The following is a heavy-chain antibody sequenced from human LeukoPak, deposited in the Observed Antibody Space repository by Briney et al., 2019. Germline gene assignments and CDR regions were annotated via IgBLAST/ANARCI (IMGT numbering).Heavy chain of an antibody. CDR2: INHSGST. CDR3: AYHFGGQTPLRDY. Sequence: SETLSLTCAVYGGSFSGYYWSWIRQPPGKGLEWIGEINHSGSTNYNPSLKSRVTISVDTSKNQFSLKLSSVTAADTAVYYCAYHFGGQTPLRDYWGQGTLVTVSS. J-gene: IGHJ4*02. V-gene: IGHV4-34*01. D-gene: IGHD3-16*01. CDR1: GGSFSGYY.